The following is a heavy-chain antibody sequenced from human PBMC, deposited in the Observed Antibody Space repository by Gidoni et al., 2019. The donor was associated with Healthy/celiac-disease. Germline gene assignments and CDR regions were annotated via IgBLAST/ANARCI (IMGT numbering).Heavy chain of an antibody. D-gene: IGHD6-19*01. Sequence: QVQLQESGPGLVKPSETLSLTCSVPGGSISSYSWSWIRQPPGKGLEWIGYIYDSGSTNYNPSLKSRVTISVDTSKNQFSLKLSSVTAADTAVYYCARVVKASGWYRHYFDYWGQGTLVTVSS. J-gene: IGHJ4*02. CDR3: ARVVKASGWYRHYFDY. CDR1: GGSISSYS. CDR2: IYDSGST. V-gene: IGHV4-59*01.